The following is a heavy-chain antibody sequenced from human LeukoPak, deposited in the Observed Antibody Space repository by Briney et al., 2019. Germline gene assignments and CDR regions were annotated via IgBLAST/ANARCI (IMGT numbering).Heavy chain of an antibody. V-gene: IGHV4-34*01. D-gene: IGHD1-26*01. CDR2: INHSGST. CDR3: ARHGREPFRIDYYYYMDV. CDR1: GFTFSDYY. Sequence: PGGSLRLSCAASGFTFSDYYMSWIRQPPGKGLEWIGEINHSGSTNYNPSLKSRVTISVDTSKNKFSLKLSSVTAADTAVYYCARHGREPFRIDYYYYMDVWGKGTTVTVSS. J-gene: IGHJ6*03.